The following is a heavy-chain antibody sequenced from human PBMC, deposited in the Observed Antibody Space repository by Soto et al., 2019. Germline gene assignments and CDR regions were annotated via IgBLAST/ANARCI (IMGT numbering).Heavy chain of an antibody. CDR1: GFTFSNAW. CDR3: ATDAHNYYDSSSYQYSSFDY. CDR2: IKSKSDGGTI. Sequence: GGSLRLSCAASGFTFSNAWMNWVRQAPGKGLEWVGRIKSKSDGGTIDYAAPVKGRFAISRDDSKNTLHLQMNSLKTGDTAVYYCATDAHNYYDSSSYQYSSFDYWGQGTLVTVSS. J-gene: IGHJ4*02. D-gene: IGHD3-22*01. V-gene: IGHV3-15*07.